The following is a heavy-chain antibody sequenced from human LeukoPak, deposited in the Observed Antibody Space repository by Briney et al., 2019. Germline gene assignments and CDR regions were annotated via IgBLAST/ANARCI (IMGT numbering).Heavy chain of an antibody. CDR3: ARVDQLLYHGMDV. CDR2: INYSGSA. D-gene: IGHD2-2*01. CDR1: GGFISNYY. V-gene: IGHV4-59*01. Sequence: PSETLSLTCTVSGGFISNYYWTWVRQPPATGLEWIVYINYSGSAHYNPSLKSRVTISLDTSQSQFSLKLTSVTVADTAVYFCARVDQLLYHGMDVWGQGTTVTISS. J-gene: IGHJ6*02.